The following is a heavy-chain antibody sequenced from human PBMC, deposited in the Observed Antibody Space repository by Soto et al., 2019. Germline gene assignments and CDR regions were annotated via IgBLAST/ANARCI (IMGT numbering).Heavy chain of an antibody. CDR2: IFPGDSDT. Sequence: PGESLKISCQAIGYTFTSYWIGWVRQTPGKGLEWMGIIFPGDSDTRYNPSFEGQVTVSADESISTAYLQWNTLKASDTAMYYCVRPNFGALTHFDFWGQGTLVTVSS. CDR1: GYTFTSYW. D-gene: IGHD3-16*01. V-gene: IGHV5-51*01. J-gene: IGHJ4*02. CDR3: VRPNFGALTHFDF.